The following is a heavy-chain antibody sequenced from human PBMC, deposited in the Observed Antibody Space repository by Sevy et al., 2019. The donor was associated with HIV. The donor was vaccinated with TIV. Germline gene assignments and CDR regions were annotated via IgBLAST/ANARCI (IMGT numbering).Heavy chain of an antibody. J-gene: IGHJ4*02. V-gene: IGHV3-9*01. CDR3: ARGGYYYDNAAYYALDS. Sequence: GGSLRLSCAASGFTFSDYAMHWVRLVPGKGLEWVSGISWNSGAIGYADSVKGRFSISRDNSKNTLYLQMNNVRVEDTAVYYCARGGYYYDNAAYYALDSWGQGTLVTVSS. CDR2: ISWNSGAI. D-gene: IGHD3-22*01. CDR1: GFTFSDYA.